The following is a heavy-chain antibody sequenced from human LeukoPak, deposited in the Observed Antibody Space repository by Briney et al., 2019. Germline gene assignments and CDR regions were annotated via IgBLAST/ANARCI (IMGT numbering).Heavy chain of an antibody. CDR2: INPNSGGT. D-gene: IGHD3-22*01. J-gene: IGHJ4*02. CDR3: ARSRLRITMIVVLGDY. CDR1: GYTFTGYY. V-gene: IGHV1-2*02. Sequence: ASVKVSCKASGYTFTGYYMHWVRQAPGQGLEWMGWINPNSGGTNYAQKFKGRVTMTRDTSISTAYMELSRLRSDDTAVYYCARSRLRITMIVVLGDYWGQGTLVTVSS.